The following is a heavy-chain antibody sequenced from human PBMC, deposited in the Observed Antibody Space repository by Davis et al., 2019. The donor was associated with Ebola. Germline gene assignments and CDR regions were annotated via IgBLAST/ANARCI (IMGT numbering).Heavy chain of an antibody. CDR1: GFTFSSYW. Sequence: GESLKISCAASGFTFSSYWMSWVRQAPGKGLVWVARINSDGRTTSYADSVKGRFTIFRDNGKNTLYLQLHSLTAEDTAVYYCARGPAVTGTGNSFDLWGQGTGVTISS. J-gene: IGHJ3*01. D-gene: IGHD1-1*01. CDR2: INSDGRTT. CDR3: ARGPAVTGTGNSFDL. V-gene: IGHV3-74*01.